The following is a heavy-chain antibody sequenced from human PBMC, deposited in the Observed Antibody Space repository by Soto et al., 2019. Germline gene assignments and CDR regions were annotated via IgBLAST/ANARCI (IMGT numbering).Heavy chain of an antibody. CDR2: INHSGST. D-gene: IGHD3-3*01. Sequence: SETLSLTCAVYGGSFSGYYWSWIRQPPGKGLERIGEINHSGSTNYNPSLKSRVTISVDTSKNQFSLKLSSVTAADTAVYYCARAHLSDFWSGYYYRTPFDYWGQGTLVTVSS. CDR3: ARAHLSDFWSGYYYRTPFDY. J-gene: IGHJ4*02. CDR1: GGSFSGYY. V-gene: IGHV4-34*01.